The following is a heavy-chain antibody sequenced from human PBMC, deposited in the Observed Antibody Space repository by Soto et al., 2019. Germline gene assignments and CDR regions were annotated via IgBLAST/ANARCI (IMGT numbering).Heavy chain of an antibody. V-gene: IGHV1-8*01. J-gene: IGHJ6*03. CDR3: ARVGSYYGSGRRDNYYYYYYMDV. D-gene: IGHD3-10*01. CDR1: GYTFTSYD. CDR2: MNPNSGNT. Sequence: ASVKVSCKASGYTFTSYDINWVRQATGQGLEWMGWMNPNSGNTGYAQKFQGRVTMTRNTSISTAYMELSSLRSEDTAVYYCARVGSYYGSGRRDNYYYYYYMDVWGKGTTVTVSS.